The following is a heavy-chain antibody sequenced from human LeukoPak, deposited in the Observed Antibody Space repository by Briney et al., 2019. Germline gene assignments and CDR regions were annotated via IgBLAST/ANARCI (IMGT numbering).Heavy chain of an antibody. CDR2: IYSGGST. J-gene: IGHJ3*02. D-gene: IGHD3-22*01. Sequence: SGGSLRLSCAASGFTVSSNYISWVRQAPGKGLEWVSVIYSGGSTYYADSVKGRFTISRDNSKNTLYLQMNSLRAEDTAVHYCARDYYDSSGPEPAFDIWGQGTMVTVSS. CDR3: ARDYYDSSGPEPAFDI. V-gene: IGHV3-53*01. CDR1: GFTVSSNY.